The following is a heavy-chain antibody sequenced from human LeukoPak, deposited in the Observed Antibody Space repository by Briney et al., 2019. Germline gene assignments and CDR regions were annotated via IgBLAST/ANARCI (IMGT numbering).Heavy chain of an antibody. Sequence: SETLSLTCAVSGGSISSGGYSWSWIRQPPGKGLEWIGYIYHSGSTYYNPSLKSRVTISVGRSKNQFSLKLSSVTAADTAVYYCARRVVPAATFDYWGQGTLVTVSS. CDR1: GGSISSGGYS. CDR2: IYHSGST. CDR3: ARRVVPAATFDY. V-gene: IGHV4-30-2*01. J-gene: IGHJ4*02. D-gene: IGHD2-2*01.